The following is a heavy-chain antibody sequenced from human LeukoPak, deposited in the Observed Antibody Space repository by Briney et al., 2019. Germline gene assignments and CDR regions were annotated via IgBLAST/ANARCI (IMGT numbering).Heavy chain of an antibody. Sequence: GGSLRLSCTASGFTFGDYAMSWFRQAPGKGLEWVGFIRSKAYGGTTEYAASVKGRFTISRDDSKSIAYLQMNSLKTEDTAVYYCTRAAAIAVAGTGVGYFDYWGQGTLVTVSS. D-gene: IGHD6-19*01. CDR3: TRAAAIAVAGTGVGYFDY. V-gene: IGHV3-49*03. CDR1: GFTFGDYA. J-gene: IGHJ4*02. CDR2: IRSKAYGGTT.